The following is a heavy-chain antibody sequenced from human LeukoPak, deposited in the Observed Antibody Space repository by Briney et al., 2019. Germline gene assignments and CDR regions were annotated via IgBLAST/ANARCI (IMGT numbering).Heavy chain of an antibody. V-gene: IGHV3-48*03. CDR2: ISGSGSTI. CDR1: GFTFSKHG. CDR3: ASSYYGTGGDY. Sequence: PGGSLRLSCAASGFTFSKHGMNWVRQAPGKGLEWVSYISGSGSTIYYADFVKGRFTISRDNAKNSLSLQMNSLRAEDTAVYYCASSYYGTGGDYWGQGTLVTVSS. J-gene: IGHJ4*02. D-gene: IGHD3-10*01.